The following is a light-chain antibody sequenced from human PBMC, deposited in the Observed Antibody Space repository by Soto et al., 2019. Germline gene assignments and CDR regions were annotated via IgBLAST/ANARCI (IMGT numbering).Light chain of an antibody. V-gene: IGKV3-20*01. CDR1: QSVISNW. CDR2: GAS. CDR3: QQYGTSPYT. J-gene: IGKJ2*01. Sequence: EFVLTQSPGTLSLSPGERATLSCRASQSVISNWLAWYQQKPGRAPRLLIYGASNRPGGIPDRFSGSGSGTDFTLTISSLEPEDFAVYYCQQYGTSPYTFGQGTKLE.